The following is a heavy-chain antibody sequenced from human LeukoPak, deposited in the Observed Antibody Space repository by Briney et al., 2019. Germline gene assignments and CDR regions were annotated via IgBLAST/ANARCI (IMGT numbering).Heavy chain of an antibody. Sequence: SETLSLTCTVSGGSISSGGYYWSWIRQHPGKGLEWIGYIYYSGSTYYNPSLKSRVTISVDTSKKQFALKLSSVTAADTAVYYCARGNYDFWSGTTNYYFDYWGQGTPVTVSS. J-gene: IGHJ4*02. CDR2: IYYSGST. CDR3: ARGNYDFWSGTTNYYFDY. CDR1: GGSISSGGYY. V-gene: IGHV4-31*03. D-gene: IGHD3-3*01.